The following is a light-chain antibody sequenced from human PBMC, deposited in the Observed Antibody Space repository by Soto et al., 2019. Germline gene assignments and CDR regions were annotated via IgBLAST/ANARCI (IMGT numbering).Light chain of an antibody. CDR2: EVS. CDR1: SNDVGGYNY. Sequence: QSALTQPASVSGSPGQSITISCTGTSNDVGGYNYVSWYQQQPGEAPKLIIYEVSHRPSGISNRFSGSKSGNTASLTISGLHVEDEADYYCSSHSATSPYVFGTGTKLTVL. V-gene: IGLV2-14*01. CDR3: SSHSATSPYV. J-gene: IGLJ1*01.